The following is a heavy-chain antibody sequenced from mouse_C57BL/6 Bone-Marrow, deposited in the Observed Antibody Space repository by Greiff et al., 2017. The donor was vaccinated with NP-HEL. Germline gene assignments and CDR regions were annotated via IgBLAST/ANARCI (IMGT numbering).Heavy chain of an antibody. Sequence: VKLMESGAELVRPGTSVKVSCKASGYAFTNYLIEWVKQRPGQGLEWIGVINPGSGGTNYNEKFKGKATLTADKSSSTAYMQLSSLTSEDSAVYFCARWTPYGNYYAMDYWGQGTSVTVSS. CDR2: INPGSGGT. CDR3: ARWTPYGNYYAMDY. CDR1: GYAFTNYL. D-gene: IGHD2-1*01. V-gene: IGHV1-54*01. J-gene: IGHJ4*01.